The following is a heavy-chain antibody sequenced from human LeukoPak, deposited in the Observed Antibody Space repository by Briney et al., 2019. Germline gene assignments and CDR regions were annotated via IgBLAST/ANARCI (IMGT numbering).Heavy chain of an antibody. CDR1: GFTFSSYS. CDR3: ARGCMAAAGIGY. D-gene: IGHD6-13*01. V-gene: IGHV3-21*01. Sequence: PGGSLRLSCAASGFTFSSYSMNWVRQAPGKGLEWVSSISSSSYIYYADSVKGRFTISRDNAKDSLYLQMNSLRAEDTAVYYCARGCMAAAGIGYWGQGTLVTVSS. CDR2: ISSSSYI. J-gene: IGHJ4*02.